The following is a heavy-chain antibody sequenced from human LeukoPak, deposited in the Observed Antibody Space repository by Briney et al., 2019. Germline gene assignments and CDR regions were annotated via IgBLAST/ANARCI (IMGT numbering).Heavy chain of an antibody. CDR3: AKVLREGAARANFDY. CDR1: GFTFSSYA. J-gene: IGHJ4*02. Sequence: PGGSLRLSCAASGFTFSSYAMSWVRQAPGKGLEWVSAISGNGGSTYYADSVKGRFTISRDNSKNTLYLQMNSLRAEDTAVYYCAKVLREGAARANFDYWGQGTLVTVTS. D-gene: IGHD6-6*01. CDR2: ISGNGGST. V-gene: IGHV3-23*01.